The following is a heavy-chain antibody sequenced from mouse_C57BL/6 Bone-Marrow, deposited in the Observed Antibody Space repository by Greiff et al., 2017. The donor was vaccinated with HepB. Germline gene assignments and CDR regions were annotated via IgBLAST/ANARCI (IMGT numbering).Heavy chain of an antibody. CDR1: GYAFSSSW. V-gene: IGHV1-82*01. J-gene: IGHJ2*01. CDR3: ARRLRLLDFYFDS. D-gene: IGHD3-2*02. Sequence: QVQLQQSGPELVKPGASVKISCKASGYAFSSSWMNWVKQRPGKGLEWIGRIYPGDGDTNYNGKFKGKATLSVDKSSSTAYMQLSSLTAEDSALYFCARRLRLLDFYFDSCGQGTTLTVSS. CDR2: IYPGDGDT.